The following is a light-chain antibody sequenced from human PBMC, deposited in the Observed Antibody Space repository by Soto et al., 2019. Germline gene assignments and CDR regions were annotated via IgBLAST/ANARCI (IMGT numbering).Light chain of an antibody. CDR3: QQYFSFPRT. CDR1: QSILHSPTHNNY. CDR2: WAS. V-gene: IGKV4-1*01. Sequence: DVVLTQSPDSLAVSLGERATINCKSSQSILHSPTHNNYLAWYQKKPGQPPKLLIYWASSRESGVPDRFSGNGSVTDFTLTINSLQADDAGVYYCQQYFSFPRTFGQGTKVEIK. J-gene: IGKJ1*01.